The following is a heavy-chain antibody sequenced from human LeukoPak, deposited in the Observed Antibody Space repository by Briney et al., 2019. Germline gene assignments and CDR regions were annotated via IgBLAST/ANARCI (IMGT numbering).Heavy chain of an antibody. CDR3: ARTKYKYCSSTSCTLDAFDI. J-gene: IGHJ3*02. CDR1: GGSISSYY. V-gene: IGHV4-39*01. D-gene: IGHD2-2*01. Sequence: ETDSLTCTVSGGSISSYYWGWIRQPPGKGLEWIGSIYNSGSTYYNASLKSRVHISVDSSKNQFSLKLSSVTAADTAVYYCARTKYKYCSSTSCTLDAFDIWGQGTMVTVSS. CDR2: IYNSGST.